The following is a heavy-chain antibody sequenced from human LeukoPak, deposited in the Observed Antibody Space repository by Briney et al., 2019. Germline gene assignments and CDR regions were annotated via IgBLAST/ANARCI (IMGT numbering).Heavy chain of an antibody. CDR2: IYYSGST. V-gene: IGHV4-59*12. J-gene: IGHJ4*02. D-gene: IGHD4-17*01. CDR1: GGSISSSY. CDR3: ARARTTAPAHLFFYY. Sequence: SETLSLTCTVSGGSISSSYGSWIRQPRGRGLEWIGYIYYSGSTNYNPSLKSRVTISVDTSKNQFFLKLSSVTAADTAVYYCARARTTAPAHLFFYYWGQGTLVTVSS.